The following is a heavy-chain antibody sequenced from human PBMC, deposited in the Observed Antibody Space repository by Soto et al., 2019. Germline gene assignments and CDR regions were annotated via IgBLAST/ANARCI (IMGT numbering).Heavy chain of an antibody. D-gene: IGHD3-10*02. CDR2: INYSGTA. Sequence: QVEMQQSGPGLVKPSETLSLTCTVSGASISKTSSYWGWIRQPPGKGLEWIGSINYSGTAYYNPSLKSGGTISVDTSINLFPRRTSFVTAADTAFYFLARRVNVPTLSFDLWGREKPVIVSS. V-gene: IGHV4-39*01. CDR1: GASISKTSSY. CDR3: ARRVNVPTLSFDL. J-gene: IGHJ2*01.